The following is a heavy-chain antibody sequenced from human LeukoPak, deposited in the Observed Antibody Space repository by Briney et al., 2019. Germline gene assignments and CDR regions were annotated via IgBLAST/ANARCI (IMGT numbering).Heavy chain of an antibody. Sequence: SETLSLTCTVSGGSISSYYWSWIRQPPGKGLEWIGFISYSGSTGYRPSLKSRVTFSVDTSKNQFSLKLSSVTAADTAVYYCARGGGFDWGAFDYWGQGTLVTVSS. CDR1: GGSISSYY. V-gene: IGHV4-59*01. CDR2: ISYSGST. J-gene: IGHJ4*02. CDR3: ARGGGFDWGAFDY. D-gene: IGHD5-12*01.